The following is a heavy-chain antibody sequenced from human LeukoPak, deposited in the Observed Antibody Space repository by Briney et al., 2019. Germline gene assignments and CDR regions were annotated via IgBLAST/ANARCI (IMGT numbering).Heavy chain of an antibody. D-gene: IGHD6-13*01. V-gene: IGHV3-74*01. CDR3: ARAPAAAARAFDI. CDR2: INTDGSTT. Sequence: GGSLRLSCAASGFTFSSSRMLWVRQTPGKGLVWVSNINTDGSTTNYADSVKGRFTISRDNAKNTLFLQMNSLRAEDTAIYYCARAPAAAARAFDIWGRGTMVTVSS. J-gene: IGHJ3*02. CDR1: GFTFSSSR.